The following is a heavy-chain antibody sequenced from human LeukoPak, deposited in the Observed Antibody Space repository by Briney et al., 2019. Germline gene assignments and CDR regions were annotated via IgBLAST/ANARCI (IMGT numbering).Heavy chain of an antibody. J-gene: IGHJ4*02. CDR3: AKDIGPFDYGDY. CDR1: GFTFSSYA. V-gene: IGHV3-23*01. CDR2: ISGSGGST. D-gene: IGHD4-17*01. Sequence: GGSLRLSCAASGFTFSSYAMSWVRQAPGKGLEWVSAISGSGGSTYYADSVKGRFTISRDNSKNMLYLQMNSLRAEDTAVYYCAKDIGPFDYGDYWGQGTLVTVSS.